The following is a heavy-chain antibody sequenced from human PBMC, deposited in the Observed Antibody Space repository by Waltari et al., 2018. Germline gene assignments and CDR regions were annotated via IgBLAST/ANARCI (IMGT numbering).Heavy chain of an antibody. CDR3: ARPENRFQFFHYGLDV. CDR2: IWHDEMRK. J-gene: IGHJ6*02. CDR1: GPLFTDYA. Sequence: LVESGGKSVQTGTSLRLSCVGSGPLFTDYAIHWVRQAPGKGLEWLALIWHDEMRKNYADSVKGRFNVSRDNSKNTIYLEMNNLRVDDSAIYYCARPENRFQFFHYGLDVWGQGTTVSVSS. V-gene: IGHV3-33*03.